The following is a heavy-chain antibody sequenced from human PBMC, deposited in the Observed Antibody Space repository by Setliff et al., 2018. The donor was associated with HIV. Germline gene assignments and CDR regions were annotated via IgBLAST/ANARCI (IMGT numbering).Heavy chain of an antibody. CDR3: ARHRDGGTYPLDY. Sequence: SETLSLTCTVSGGSISRGSYYWSWIRQPAGKGLEWIGSIYHSGSAYYNPSLKSRVTISIDTSNNQISLRLSSVTAADTAVYYCARHRDGGTYPLDYWGQGTLVTVSS. J-gene: IGHJ4*02. CDR2: IYHSGSA. D-gene: IGHD1-26*01. V-gene: IGHV4-61*10. CDR1: GGSISRGSYY.